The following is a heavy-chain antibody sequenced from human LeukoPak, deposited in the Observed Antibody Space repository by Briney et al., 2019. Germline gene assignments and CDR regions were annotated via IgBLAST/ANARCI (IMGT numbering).Heavy chain of an antibody. D-gene: IGHD6-19*01. V-gene: IGHV3-23*01. CDR1: GFTFSSYA. Sequence: PGGSLRLSCAASGFTFSSYAMSWVRQAPGKRLGWVSAISGSGGSTYYADSVKGRFTISRDNSKNTLYLQMNSLRAEDTAVYYCASPWSSGWTGYFDYWGQGTLVTVSS. J-gene: IGHJ4*02. CDR3: ASPWSSGWTGYFDY. CDR2: ISGSGGST.